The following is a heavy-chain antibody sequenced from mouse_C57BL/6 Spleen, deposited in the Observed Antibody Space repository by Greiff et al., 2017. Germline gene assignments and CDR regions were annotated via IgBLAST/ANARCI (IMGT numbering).Heavy chain of an antibody. J-gene: IGHJ2*01. Sequence: VQLQQPGAELVRPGTSVKLSCKASGYTFTSYWMHWVKQRPGQGLEWIGVIDPSDSYTNYNQKFKGKATLTVDTSSSTAYMQLSSLTSEDSAVYYCAGYDGYDGIDYWGQGTTLTVSS. CDR3: AGYDGYDGIDY. CDR2: IDPSDSYT. D-gene: IGHD2-3*01. V-gene: IGHV1-59*01. CDR1: GYTFTSYW.